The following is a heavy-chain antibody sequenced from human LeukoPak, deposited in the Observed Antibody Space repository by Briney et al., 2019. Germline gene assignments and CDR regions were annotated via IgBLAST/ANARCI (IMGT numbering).Heavy chain of an antibody. CDR1: GFTFSNYG. CDR2: ISYDGSNK. V-gene: IGHV3-30*03. J-gene: IGHJ4*02. Sequence: GGSLRLSCAASGFTFSNYGMHWVRQAPGKGLEWVAVISYDGSNKYYADSVKGRFTISRDNAKNSVYLQMNSLRVEDTAVYYCARDFRFHDDYWGQGTLVTVSS. CDR3: ARDFRFHDDY.